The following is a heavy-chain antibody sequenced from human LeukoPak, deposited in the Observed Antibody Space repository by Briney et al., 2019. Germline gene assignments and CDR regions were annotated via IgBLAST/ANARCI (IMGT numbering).Heavy chain of an antibody. J-gene: IGHJ2*01. CDR2: IYYSGST. CDR1: GGSISSGGYY. V-gene: IGHV4-31*03. CDR3: ARRGVSTISWYFDL. Sequence: SQTLSLTCTVSGGSISSGGYYWSWIRQHPGKGLEWIGYIYYSGSTYYNPSLKSRVTISVDTSKNQFTLKLSSVTAADTAVYYCARRGVSTISWYFDLWGRGTLVTVSS. D-gene: IGHD5/OR15-5a*01.